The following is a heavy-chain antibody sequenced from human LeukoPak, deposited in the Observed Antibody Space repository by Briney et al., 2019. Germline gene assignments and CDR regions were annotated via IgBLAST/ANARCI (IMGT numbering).Heavy chain of an antibody. Sequence: PGGSLRLSCAASGFTFSGNSMHWVRQAPGKGLEWVAVISYDGKKKYYADSVKGRFTISRENSQNRQYLQMNSLIPEDTAVYYCAKEGGSNSDYFDYWGQGTLATVSS. CDR3: AKEGGSNSDYFDY. D-gene: IGHD1-26*01. V-gene: IGHV3-30*18. CDR1: GFTFSGNS. J-gene: IGHJ4*02. CDR2: ISYDGKKK.